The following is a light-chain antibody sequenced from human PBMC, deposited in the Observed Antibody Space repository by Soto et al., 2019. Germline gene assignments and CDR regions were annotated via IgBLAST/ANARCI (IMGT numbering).Light chain of an antibody. Sequence: DILLTQSPSTLSASVGDRVTISCRASQSISNKLVWYQQKLGQAPRLLIYGASNRATGIPARFSGSGSGTDFTLTISSLEPEDFAVYYCQQRSNWPPTFGQGTRLEIK. CDR1: QSISNK. CDR3: QQRSNWPPT. CDR2: GAS. J-gene: IGKJ5*01. V-gene: IGKV3-11*01.